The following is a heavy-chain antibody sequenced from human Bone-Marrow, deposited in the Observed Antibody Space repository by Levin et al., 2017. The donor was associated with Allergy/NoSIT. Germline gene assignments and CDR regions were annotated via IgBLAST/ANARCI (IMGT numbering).Heavy chain of an antibody. J-gene: IGHJ2*01. CDR2: IYYKGST. Sequence: SQTLSLTCTVSGGSMDSYYWSWVRQTPGKGLEWIGYIYYKGSTNYNPSLKGRVTMSVDMSKAQFSLTLTSMTAADTAVYYCARGGGTSGWYGWYFDLWGRGTLVTVSS. V-gene: IGHV4-59*12. CDR3: ARGGGTSGWYGWYFDL. CDR1: GGSMDSYY. D-gene: IGHD6-19*01.